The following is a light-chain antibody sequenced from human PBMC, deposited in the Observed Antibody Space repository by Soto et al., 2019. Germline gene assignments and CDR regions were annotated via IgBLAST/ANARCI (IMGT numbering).Light chain of an antibody. J-gene: IGKJ5*01. CDR2: GAS. CDR3: QQYGRSPLVT. V-gene: IGKV3-20*01. CDR1: QSVSSSY. Sequence: EIVLTQSPGTLSLSPGERATLSCRASQSVSSSYLAWYQQKPGQAPRLLIFGASSRATGVPDRFSGSGSGTDSTLTISRVEPEDFAVYYCQQYGRSPLVTFGQGTRLEIK.